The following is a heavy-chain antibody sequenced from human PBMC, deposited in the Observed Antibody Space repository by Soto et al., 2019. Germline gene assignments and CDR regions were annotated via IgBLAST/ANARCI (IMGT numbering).Heavy chain of an antibody. CDR3: ARRNIDMDSVDY. J-gene: IGHJ4*02. CDR2: ISYSGNT. CDR1: GGSISSGGYY. D-gene: IGHD5-18*01. Sequence: QVQLQESGPGLVKPSQTLSLTCTVSGGSISSGGYYWSWIRQHPGTGLEWIGYISYSGNTYLHPSLRNRVTISLDTSKNEFSLKLNSVTAADTAVYYCARRNIDMDSVDYWGQGTLVTVSS. V-gene: IGHV4-31*03.